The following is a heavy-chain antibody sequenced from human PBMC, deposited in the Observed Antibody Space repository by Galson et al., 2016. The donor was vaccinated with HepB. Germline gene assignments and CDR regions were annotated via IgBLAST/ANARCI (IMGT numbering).Heavy chain of an antibody. J-gene: IGHJ4*02. D-gene: IGHD2-2*02. Sequence: CAISGDSVSSNSAGWNWIRQSPSRGLEWLGRTYYRSEWRQDYAPSVRSRISINPDTSKNQFSLHLTSVTPEDTAVYYCVKSIYLGRGFVAWGQGTLVTVSS. CDR1: GDSVSSNSAG. V-gene: IGHV6-1*01. CDR3: VKSIYLGRGFVA. CDR2: TYYRSEWRQ.